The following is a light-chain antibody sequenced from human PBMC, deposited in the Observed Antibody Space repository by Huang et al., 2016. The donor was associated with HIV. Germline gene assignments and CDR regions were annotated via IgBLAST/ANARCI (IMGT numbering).Light chain of an antibody. J-gene: IGKJ1*01. CDR2: AAS. V-gene: IGKV1-39*01. CDR3: QQSDSIPRT. Sequence: DIQMTQSPSSLSASLGDRVTITCRASQSISRFLSWYRQTPGKAPNLLIYAASILQSGVPSRVSGSGSGTYFTLTISSLQPEDFATYYCQQSDSIPRTFGQGTKVEIK. CDR1: QSISRF.